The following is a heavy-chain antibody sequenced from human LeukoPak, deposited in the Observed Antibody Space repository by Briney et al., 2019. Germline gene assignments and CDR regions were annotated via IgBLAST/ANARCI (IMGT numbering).Heavy chain of an antibody. CDR3: ARAIGRTTTVTYDY. J-gene: IGHJ4*02. V-gene: IGHV3-23*01. Sequence: GGSLRLSCAASGFTFSSYAMSWVRQAPGKGLEWVSAISGSGGSTYYADSVKGRFTISGDNSKNTLYLQMNSLRAEDTAVYYRARAIGRTTTVTYDYWGQGTLVTVSS. CDR2: ISGSGGST. CDR1: GFTFSSYA. D-gene: IGHD4-17*01.